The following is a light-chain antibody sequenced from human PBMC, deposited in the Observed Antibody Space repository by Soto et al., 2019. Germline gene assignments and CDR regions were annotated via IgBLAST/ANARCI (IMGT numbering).Light chain of an antibody. V-gene: IGLV1-51*02. Sequence: QSVLTQPPSVSAAPGQKVTISCSGSSSNIGNNYVSWYQQLPGTAPKLLIYENNKRPSGISDRFSGSKSGTSATLGITGLQTGDEADYYCGTWDSSLSVVVFGGGTKVTV. J-gene: IGLJ2*01. CDR2: ENN. CDR1: SSNIGNNY. CDR3: GTWDSSLSVVV.